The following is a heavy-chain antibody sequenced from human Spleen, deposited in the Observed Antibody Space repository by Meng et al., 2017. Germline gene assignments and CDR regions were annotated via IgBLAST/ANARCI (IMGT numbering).Heavy chain of an antibody. CDR3: ARVILAYYYDSSGYTLFDP. CDR1: GGSFSGYY. CDR2: INHSGST. J-gene: IGHJ5*02. V-gene: IGHV4-34*01. Sequence: GSLRLSCAVYGGSFSGYYWSWIRQPPGKGLEWIGEINHSGSTNYNPSLKSRVTMSVDTSKNQFSLKLSSVTAADTAVYYCARVILAYYYDSSGYTLFDPWGQGTLVTVSS. D-gene: IGHD3-22*01.